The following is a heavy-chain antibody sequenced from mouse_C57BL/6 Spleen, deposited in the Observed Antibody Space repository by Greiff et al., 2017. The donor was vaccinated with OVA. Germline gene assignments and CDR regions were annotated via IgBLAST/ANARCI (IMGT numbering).Heavy chain of an antibody. CDR2: ISSGSSTI. J-gene: IGHJ2*01. Sequence: DVQLQESGGGLVKPGGSLKLSCAASGFTFSDYGMHWVRQAPEKGLEWVAYISSGSSTIYYADTVKGRFTISRDNAKNTLFLQMTSLRSEDTAMYYCARGDYYAYFDYWGQGTTLTVSS. V-gene: IGHV5-17*01. CDR1: GFTFSDYG. CDR3: ARGDYYAYFDY. D-gene: IGHD1-1*01.